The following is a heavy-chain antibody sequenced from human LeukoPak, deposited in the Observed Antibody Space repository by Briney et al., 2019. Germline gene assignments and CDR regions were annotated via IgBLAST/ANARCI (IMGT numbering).Heavy chain of an antibody. Sequence: GGSLSLSCAASGFTFDDYAMHWVRQAPGKGLEWVSLISGEGGTIYTADSVKGRFTISRDNSKNSLYLQMNSLRTEDTALYYCAKDKGGRQKLYWYFDLWALAPRSPSPQ. D-gene: IGHD1-26*01. CDR1: GFTFDDYA. CDR3: AKDKGGRQKLYWYFDL. J-gene: IGHJ2*01. CDR2: ISGEGGTI. V-gene: IGHV3-43*02.